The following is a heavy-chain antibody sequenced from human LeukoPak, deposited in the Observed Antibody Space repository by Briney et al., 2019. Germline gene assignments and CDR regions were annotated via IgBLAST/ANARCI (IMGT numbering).Heavy chain of an antibody. CDR1: GYTFTSYT. V-gene: IGHV1-3*03. D-gene: IGHD3-22*01. CDR2: INAGNGNT. J-gene: IGHJ4*02. Sequence: ASVKVSCKASGYTFTSYTMHWVRQAPGQRLEWMGWINAGNGNTKYSQEFQGRVTITRDTSASTAYMELGSLRSEDMAVYYCARESYYYDSSGRTLDYWGQGTLVTVSS. CDR3: ARESYYYDSSGRTLDY.